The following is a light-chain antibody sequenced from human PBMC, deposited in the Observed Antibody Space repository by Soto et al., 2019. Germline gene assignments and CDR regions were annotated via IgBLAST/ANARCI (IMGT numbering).Light chain of an antibody. Sequence: QSVLTQPPSASGTPVQRVTISCSGSSSNIGSNTVNWYQQLPGTAPKLLIYTNNQRPSGVPGRFPGSKSGTSASLAISGLQSEDETDYYCATWDDRLNGYVFGTGTKVTVL. CDR3: ATWDDRLNGYV. CDR1: SSNIGSNT. V-gene: IGLV1-44*01. CDR2: TNN. J-gene: IGLJ1*01.